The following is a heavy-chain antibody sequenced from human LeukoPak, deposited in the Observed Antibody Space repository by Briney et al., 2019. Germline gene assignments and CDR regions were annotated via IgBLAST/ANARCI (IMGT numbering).Heavy chain of an antibody. Sequence: SETLSLTCAVYGGSFSGYYWSWIRQPPGKGLEWIGEINHSGSTNYNPSLKSRVTISVDTSKSQFSLKLSSVTAADTAVYYCARARDFTIFGVVIIPYYFDYWGQGTLVTVSS. CDR1: GGSFSGYY. V-gene: IGHV4-34*01. CDR2: INHSGST. D-gene: IGHD3-3*01. CDR3: ARARDFTIFGVVIIPYYFDY. J-gene: IGHJ4*02.